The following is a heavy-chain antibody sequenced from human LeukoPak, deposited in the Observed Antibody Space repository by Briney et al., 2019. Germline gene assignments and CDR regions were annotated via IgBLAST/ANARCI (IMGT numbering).Heavy chain of an antibody. CDR2: ISYDGSNK. D-gene: IGHD2-8*01. CDR1: GFTFSSYG. CDR3: AKDFMLLRYCFDY. J-gene: IGHJ4*02. V-gene: IGHV3-30*18. Sequence: PGGSLRLSCAASGFTFSSYGMHWVRQAPGKGLEWVAVISYDGSNKYYADSVKGRFTISRDNSKNTLYLQMNSLRAEDTAVYYCAKDFMLLRYCFDYWGQGTLVTVSS.